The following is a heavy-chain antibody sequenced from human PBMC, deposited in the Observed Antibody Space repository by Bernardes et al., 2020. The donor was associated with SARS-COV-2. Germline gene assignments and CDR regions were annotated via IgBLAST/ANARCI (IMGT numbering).Heavy chain of an antibody. CDR1: GFTFSSYA. CDR2: ISYDGSNK. V-gene: IGHV3-30-3*01. J-gene: IGHJ4*02. D-gene: IGHD7-27*01. Sequence: GGSLRLSCAASGFTFSSYAMHWVRQAPGKGLEWVAVISYDGSNKYYADSVKGRFTISRDNSKNTLYLQMNSLRAEDTAVYYCARDGLGMWDTDFDYWGQGTLVTVSS. CDR3: ARDGLGMWDTDFDY.